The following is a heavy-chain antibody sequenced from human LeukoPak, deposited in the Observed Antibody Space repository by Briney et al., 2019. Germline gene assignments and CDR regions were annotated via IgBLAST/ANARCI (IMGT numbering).Heavy chain of an antibody. CDR3: ARSKYCSAGSCHPLDY. CDR2: IWYDGTNK. CDR1: GFTFSTYG. V-gene: IGHV3-33*01. D-gene: IGHD2-15*01. J-gene: IGHJ4*02. Sequence: GGSLRLSCAASGFTFSTYGMHWVRQAPGKGLEWVAVIWYDGTNKNYADSVKGRFTISRDSSKNTLHLQMNSLRAEDTAVYYCARSKYCSAGSCHPLDYWGQGTLVTVSS.